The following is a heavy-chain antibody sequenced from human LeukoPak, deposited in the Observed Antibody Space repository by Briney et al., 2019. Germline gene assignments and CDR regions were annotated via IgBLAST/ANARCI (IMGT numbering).Heavy chain of an antibody. V-gene: IGHV4-4*07. CDR3: AREPHYYGSGNDAFDI. Sequence: SETLSLTCTVSGGSISSYYWSWIRQPAGKGLEWIGRIYTSGSTNYNPSLKRRVTMSVDTSKNQFSLKPSSVTAADTAVYYCAREPHYYGSGNDAFDIWGQGTMVTVSS. CDR2: IYTSGST. D-gene: IGHD3-10*01. CDR1: GGSISSYY. J-gene: IGHJ3*02.